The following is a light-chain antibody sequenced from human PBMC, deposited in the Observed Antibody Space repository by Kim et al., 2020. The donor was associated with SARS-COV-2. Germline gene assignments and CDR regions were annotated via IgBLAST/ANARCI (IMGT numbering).Light chain of an antibody. CDR1: QTADRSF. Sequence: GERDTLCCRRRQTADRSFLAWYRQKPGQAPRLVIFGASLRDTGIPDRFSGSGSGTDFTLTISRLEPEDFAVYHCQQYASSPWTFGQGTKVDIK. V-gene: IGKV3-20*01. CDR2: GAS. CDR3: QQYASSPWT. J-gene: IGKJ1*01.